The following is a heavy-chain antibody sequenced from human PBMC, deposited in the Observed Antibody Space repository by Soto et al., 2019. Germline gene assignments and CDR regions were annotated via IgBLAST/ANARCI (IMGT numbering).Heavy chain of an antibody. CDR2: IIPILGIA. CDR3: AGDYVWGSYGAHLDY. D-gene: IGHD3-16*01. V-gene: IGHV1-69*08. CDR1: GGTFSSYT. Sequence: QVQLVQSGAEVKKPGSSVKVSCKASGGTFSSYTISWVRQAPGQGLEWMGRIIPILGIANYAQKFQGRVTIATDKATSTAYRGLGSVRSEDTAVYYGAGDYVWGSYGAHLDYWGQGTLVTVSS. J-gene: IGHJ4*02.